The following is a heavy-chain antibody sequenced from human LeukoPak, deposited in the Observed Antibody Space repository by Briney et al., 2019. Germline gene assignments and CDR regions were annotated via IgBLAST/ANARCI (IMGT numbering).Heavy chain of an antibody. CDR3: ARGGGYDFWSGYSTDWFDP. V-gene: IGHV1-69*06. CDR2: IIPIFGTA. J-gene: IGHJ5*02. CDR1: GGTFSSYA. Sequence: ASVKVSCKASGGTFSSYAISWVRQAPGQGLEWMGGIIPIFGTANYAQKFQGRVTITADKSTSTAYMELSSLRSEDTAVYYCARGGGYDFWSGYSTDWFDPWGQGTLVTVSS. D-gene: IGHD3-3*01.